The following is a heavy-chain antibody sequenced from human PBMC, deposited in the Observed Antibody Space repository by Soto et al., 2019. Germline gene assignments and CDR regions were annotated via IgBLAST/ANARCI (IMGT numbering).Heavy chain of an antibody. V-gene: IGHV1-18*01. CDR2: ISAYNGNT. D-gene: IGHD3-10*01. Sequence: ASVKVSCKASGDTFSSFGFSWVRQAPGQGLEWLGWISAYNGNTHYAQKVRDRVTLTTDTSTNTAYMELRSLTSDDTAVYYCARDQESITDRILQYWGQGTRVTVSS. CDR1: GDTFSSFG. CDR3: ARDQESITDRILQY. J-gene: IGHJ4*02.